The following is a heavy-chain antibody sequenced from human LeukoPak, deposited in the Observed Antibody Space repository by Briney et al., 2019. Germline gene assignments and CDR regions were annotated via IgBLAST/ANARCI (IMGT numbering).Heavy chain of an antibody. J-gene: IGHJ4*02. Sequence: GGSLRPSCAASGFTFSSYAMSWVRQAPGKGLEWVSSISSSSSYIYYADSVKGRFTISRDNAKNSLYLQTNSLRAEDTAVYYCARALHSSGWQPSGYWGQGTLVTVSS. CDR3: ARALHSSGWQPSGY. D-gene: IGHD6-19*01. CDR2: ISSSSSYI. V-gene: IGHV3-21*01. CDR1: GFTFSSYA.